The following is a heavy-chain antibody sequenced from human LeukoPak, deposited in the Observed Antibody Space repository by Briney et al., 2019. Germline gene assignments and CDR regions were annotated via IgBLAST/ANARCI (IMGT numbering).Heavy chain of an antibody. Sequence: ASVKVSCKVSGYTLTELSMHWVRQAPRKGLEWMGGFDPEDGETIYAQKFQGRVTMTEDTSTDTAYMELSSLRSEDTAVYYCATGGTSYYYDSSGYFPAYWGQGTLVTVSS. D-gene: IGHD3-22*01. CDR3: ATGGTSYYYDSSGYFPAY. V-gene: IGHV1-24*01. CDR2: FDPEDGET. J-gene: IGHJ4*02. CDR1: GYTLTELS.